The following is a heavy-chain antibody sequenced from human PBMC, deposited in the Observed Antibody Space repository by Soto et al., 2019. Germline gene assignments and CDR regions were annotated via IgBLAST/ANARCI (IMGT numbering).Heavy chain of an antibody. CDR3: ARGFDIVATFDY. J-gene: IGHJ4*02. CDR1: GGSISSGDYY. D-gene: IGHD5-12*01. CDR2: IYYSGST. V-gene: IGHV4-30-4*01. Sequence: SETLSLTCTVSGGSISSGDYYWSWIRQPPGKGLEWIGYIYYSGSTYYNPSLKSRVTISVDTSKNQFSLKLSSVTAADTAVYYCARGFDIVATFDYWGQGTLVTVSS.